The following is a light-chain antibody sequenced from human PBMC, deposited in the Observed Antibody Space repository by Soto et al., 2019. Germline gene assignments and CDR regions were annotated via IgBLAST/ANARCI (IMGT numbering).Light chain of an antibody. CDR3: QQSYSTPGT. J-gene: IGKJ5*01. CDR2: AAS. CDR1: QTISTF. V-gene: IGKV1-39*01. Sequence: DIQTSQSPSSLSASVGDRFTITCLTSQTISTFLNWYQQKLGKAPKLLIYAASTLRSGVPSRFSGSGFGTDFTLTISTLQPEDSATYYCQQSYSTPGTFGQGTRLEIK.